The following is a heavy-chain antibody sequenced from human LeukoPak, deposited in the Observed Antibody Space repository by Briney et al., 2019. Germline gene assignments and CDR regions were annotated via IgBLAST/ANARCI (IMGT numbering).Heavy chain of an antibody. CDR3: AKEIAVAGLGY. J-gene: IGHJ4*02. CDR1: GFTFDDYG. V-gene: IGHV3-9*01. Sequence: GGSLRLSCAASGFTFDDYGMHWVRQAPGKGLEWVSGISWNSGSIGYADSVKGRFTISRDNAKNSLYLQMNSLRAEDTALYYCAKEIAVAGLGYWGQGNLVTVSS. D-gene: IGHD6-19*01. CDR2: ISWNSGSI.